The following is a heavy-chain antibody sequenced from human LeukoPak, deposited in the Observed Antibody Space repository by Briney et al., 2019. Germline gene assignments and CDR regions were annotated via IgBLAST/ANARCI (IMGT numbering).Heavy chain of an antibody. Sequence: GGSLRLSCAASGFTFSSYEMNWVRQAPGKGLEWVSYISSSGSTIYYADSVKGRFTISRDNAKNSLYLQMNSLRAEDTAVYYCARDDRPGSGGYCDYWGQGTLVTVSS. CDR3: ARDDRPGSGGYCDY. V-gene: IGHV3-48*03. J-gene: IGHJ4*02. CDR2: ISSSGSTI. CDR1: GFTFSSYE. D-gene: IGHD3-10*01.